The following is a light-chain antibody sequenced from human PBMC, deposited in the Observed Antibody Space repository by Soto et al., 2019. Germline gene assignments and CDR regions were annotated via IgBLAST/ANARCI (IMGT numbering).Light chain of an antibody. CDR2: DVS. Sequence: QSVLTQPASVSGSAGQSIAISCTGTSSDVGAFNYVSWYQQHPGKAPKFMVFDVSGRPSGVSDRFSGSKSGNTASLTISGLQTEDEADYYCASYTTSSTYVFRTGTKVTVL. CDR3: ASYTTSSTYV. V-gene: IGLV2-14*03. J-gene: IGLJ1*01. CDR1: SSDVGAFNY.